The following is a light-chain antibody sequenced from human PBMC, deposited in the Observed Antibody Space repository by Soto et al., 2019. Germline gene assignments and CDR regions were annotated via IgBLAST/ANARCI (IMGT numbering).Light chain of an antibody. CDR1: QDITNY. J-gene: IGKJ5*01. CDR3: QQYDTLPLT. CDR2: DSS. V-gene: IGKV1-33*01. Sequence: DFQMTQSPSSLSASVGDRVTIICHASQDITNYLNWYQQNPGKAPNLLIHDSSNLETGGPSRFSGSGTGTYFTFTISSLQPEDIATYYCQQYDTLPLTFGQGTRLEIK.